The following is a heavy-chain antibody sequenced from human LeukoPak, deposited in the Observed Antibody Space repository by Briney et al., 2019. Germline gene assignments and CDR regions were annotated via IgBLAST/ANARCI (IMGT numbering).Heavy chain of an antibody. D-gene: IGHD1-26*01. CDR2: ITSSSSSI. CDR1: GFTFRSYS. CDR3: ARDYSGSPSAMDV. V-gene: IGHV3-48*01. Sequence: GGSLRLSCAASGFTFRSYSMNWVRQAPGKGLDWISYITSSSSSIFYADSVKGRFTISRNNGKNSLYLQMNSLRVEDTAVYYCARDYSGSPSAMDVWGQGTTVTVSS. J-gene: IGHJ6*02.